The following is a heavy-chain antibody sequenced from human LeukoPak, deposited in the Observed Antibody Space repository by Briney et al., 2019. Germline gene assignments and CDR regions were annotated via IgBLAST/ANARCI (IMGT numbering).Heavy chain of an antibody. J-gene: IGHJ6*03. D-gene: IGHD4-17*01. CDR1: GDSITSRNW. V-gene: IGHV4-4*02. CDR3: ARDLRLRKRPGYYYYYMDV. CDR2: IYTSGST. Sequence: PSATLSLTCSVSGDSITSRNWWTWVRQTPEKGLEWIGRIYTSGSTNYNPSLESRVTMSVDTSKNQFSLNLRSVTAADTAVYYCARDLRLRKRPGYYYYYMDVWGKGTTVTISS.